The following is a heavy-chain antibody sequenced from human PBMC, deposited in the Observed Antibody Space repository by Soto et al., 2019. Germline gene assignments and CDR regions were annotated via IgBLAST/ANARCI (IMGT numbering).Heavy chain of an antibody. J-gene: IGHJ5*02. V-gene: IGHV3-23*01. CDR2: IQGNGRRA. Sequence: EVQLLESGGVLVRPGGSLRLSCAAAGFIFRTYAMRWVRQAAGKGKELVSSIQGNGRRAYFADSVKGRFTVSRAASTSTMYLQMCSLRVDDTDLYFCKKDAVPDNGVWNWFDLWGQGTLVTVSS. CDR3: KKDAVPDNGVWNWFDL. CDR1: GFIFRTYA. D-gene: IGHD1-20*01.